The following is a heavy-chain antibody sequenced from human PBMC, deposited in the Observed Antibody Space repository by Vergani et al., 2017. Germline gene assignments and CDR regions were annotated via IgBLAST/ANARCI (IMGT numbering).Heavy chain of an antibody. J-gene: IGHJ4*02. V-gene: IGHV3-23*01. Sequence: EVHLLESGGGQVEAGGSLRLSCVASGFTFSNSAMSWVRQTSGKGLRWVSAISGHGDRTYYADSVKGRFTISRANSKNTVYLKMNSLKAEDRDTYYCAREERSDTSPFVGDWGQGTLVTV. CDR1: GFTFSNSA. D-gene: IGHD2-21*01. CDR2: ISGHGDRT. CDR3: AREERSDTSPFVGD.